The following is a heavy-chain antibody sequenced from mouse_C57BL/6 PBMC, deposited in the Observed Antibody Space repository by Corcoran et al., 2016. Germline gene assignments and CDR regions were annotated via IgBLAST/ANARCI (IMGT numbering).Heavy chain of an antibody. Sequence: QVQLQQSGAELVKPGASVKISCKASGYAFSSYWMNWVKQRPGKGLEWIGQIYPGDGDTNYNGKFKGKPTLTADTSSSTAYMQLSSLTSEDSAVYFCARGIYYDYDDGGYYFDYWGQGTTLTVSS. CDR3: ARGIYYDYDDGGYYFDY. J-gene: IGHJ2*01. D-gene: IGHD2-4*01. V-gene: IGHV1-80*01. CDR2: IYPGDGDT. CDR1: GYAFSSYW.